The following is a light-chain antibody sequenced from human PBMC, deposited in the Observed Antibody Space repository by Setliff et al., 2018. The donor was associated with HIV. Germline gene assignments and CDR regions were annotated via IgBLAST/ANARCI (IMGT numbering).Light chain of an antibody. V-gene: IGLV2-11*01. CDR1: SSDVGGYNY. Sequence: QSVLTQPRSVSGSPGQSVTISCTGTSSDVGGYNYVSWYQQHPGKAPKLMIYDVGKWPSGVPDRFSGSKSGNTASLTISGLQADDEADYYCCSFTSSNTYVFGTGTTVT. CDR2: DVG. CDR3: CSFTSSNTYV. J-gene: IGLJ1*01.